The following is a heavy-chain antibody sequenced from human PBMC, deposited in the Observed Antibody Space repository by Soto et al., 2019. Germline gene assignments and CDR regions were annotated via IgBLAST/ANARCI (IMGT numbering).Heavy chain of an antibody. V-gene: IGHV4-39*07. CDR1: GGSIYRSGYY. J-gene: IGHJ4*02. D-gene: IGHD3-3*01. CDR2: IDYNGVT. Sequence: SETLSLTCTVSGGSIYRSGYYWGWIRQPPGRGLEWIGNIDYNGVTYSNPSLKSRVTISMDTSKNQFSLNLDSVTAADTAVYFCARDFAYFDSWGQGTLVTVSS. CDR3: ARDFAYFDS.